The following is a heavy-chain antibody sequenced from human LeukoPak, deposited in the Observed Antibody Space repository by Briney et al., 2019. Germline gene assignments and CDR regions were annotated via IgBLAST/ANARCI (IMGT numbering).Heavy chain of an antibody. CDR3: ARPTRGYCSGGSCYATPHGWFDP. Sequence: SETLSLTXAVSGYSIGSGYYWGWIRKPPGKGLERIGSIYHSGSTYYNPSLKSRVTISVDTSKNQFSLKLSSVTAADTAVYYCARPTRGYCSGGSCYATPHGWFDPWGQGTLVTVSS. J-gene: IGHJ5*02. CDR1: GYSIGSGYY. CDR2: IYHSGST. D-gene: IGHD2-15*01. V-gene: IGHV4-38-2*01.